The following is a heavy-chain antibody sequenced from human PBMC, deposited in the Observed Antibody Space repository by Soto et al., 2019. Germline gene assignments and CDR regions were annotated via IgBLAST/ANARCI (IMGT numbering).Heavy chain of an antibody. D-gene: IGHD4-17*01. Sequence: GSLRLSCVASGVTLSTYAMSWVRQAPGRGLDWVSALTPSGGETYYADSVKGRFTISRDNSMNALYLQMNSLRSEDTAVYYCAHPRGYGVFDAYDISGQGTMVTVS. CDR3: AHPRGYGVFDAYDI. CDR2: LTPSGGET. V-gene: IGHV3-23*01. J-gene: IGHJ3*02. CDR1: GVTLSTYA.